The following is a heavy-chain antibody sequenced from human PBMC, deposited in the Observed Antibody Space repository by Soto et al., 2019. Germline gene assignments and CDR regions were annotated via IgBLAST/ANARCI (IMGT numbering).Heavy chain of an antibody. CDR2: INAGNGNT. CDR3: AREAGVRFLEWLPTYNGFNP. Sequence: QVQLVQSGAEVKKPGASVKVSCQASGYNFTNYVVHWVRQAPGQRLEWMGWINAGNGNTKYSQTFQGRITTTRDTSASTAYMELSSLRSEDTAVYYCAREAGVRFLEWLPTYNGFNPWGQGTLVTVSS. J-gene: IGHJ5*02. V-gene: IGHV1-3*01. D-gene: IGHD3-3*01. CDR1: GYNFTNYV.